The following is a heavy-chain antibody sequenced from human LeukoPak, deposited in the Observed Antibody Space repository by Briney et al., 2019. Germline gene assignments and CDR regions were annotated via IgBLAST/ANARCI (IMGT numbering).Heavy chain of an antibody. CDR3: ASNLDSDYGGYGTNAAEYFQH. J-gene: IGHJ1*01. D-gene: IGHD4-17*01. V-gene: IGHV3-30-3*01. Sequence: PGRSLRLSCAASGFTFSSYAMHWVRQAPGKGLEWVAVISYDGSNKYYADSVKGRFTISRDNSKNTLYLQMNSLRAEDTAVYYCASNLDSDYGGYGTNAAEYFQHWGQGTLVTVSS. CDR2: ISYDGSNK. CDR1: GFTFSSYA.